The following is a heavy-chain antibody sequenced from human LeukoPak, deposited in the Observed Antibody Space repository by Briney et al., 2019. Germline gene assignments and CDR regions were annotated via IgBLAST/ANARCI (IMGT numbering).Heavy chain of an antibody. V-gene: IGHV3-23*01. CDR1: GFALSNHA. D-gene: IGHD2-8*01. Sequence: PGGSLRLSCAASGFALSNHAMSWVRQAPGKGPEWVSGVSDSGTSTDYADSVKGRFTISRDNSKNMLYLQMNSLRAEDTAVHYCAKDRGIFYYRGFDYWGQGALVTVSS. CDR3: AKDRGIFYYRGFDY. J-gene: IGHJ4*02. CDR2: VSDSGTST.